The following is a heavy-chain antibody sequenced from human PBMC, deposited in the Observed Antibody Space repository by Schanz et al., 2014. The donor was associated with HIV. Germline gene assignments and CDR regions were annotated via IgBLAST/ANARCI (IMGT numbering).Heavy chain of an antibody. V-gene: IGHV3-23*01. CDR3: ALSRPSGYGGSWYFDL. J-gene: IGHJ2*01. CDR2: ISGSGDNT. CDR1: GFILNSYA. Sequence: EVQLLDSGGGLVQPGGSLRLSCAASGFILNSYAMSWVRQAPGKGLDRVSTISGSGDNTFYADSVKGRFTISRDSSKNTLYLQMNGLRAEDTAVYYCALSRPSGYGGSWYFDLWGRGTLVAVSS. D-gene: IGHD2-15*01.